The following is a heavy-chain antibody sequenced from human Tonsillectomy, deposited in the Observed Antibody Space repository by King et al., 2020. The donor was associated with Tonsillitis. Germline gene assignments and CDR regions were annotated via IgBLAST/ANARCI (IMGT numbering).Heavy chain of an antibody. D-gene: IGHD3-22*01. Sequence: VQLVESGGGVVQPGGSLRLSCAASGFTFTSYGMHWVRQDPGKGLEWVAFIRLDGSNKYYGDSVKGRFTISRDNSKNTLYLQMNSLRAEDTPIYYCAKDGGDSSGYSSYYFDSWGQGTLVTVSS. CDR2: IRLDGSNK. J-gene: IGHJ4*02. V-gene: IGHV3-30*02. CDR3: AKDGGDSSGYSSYYFDS. CDR1: GFTFTSYG.